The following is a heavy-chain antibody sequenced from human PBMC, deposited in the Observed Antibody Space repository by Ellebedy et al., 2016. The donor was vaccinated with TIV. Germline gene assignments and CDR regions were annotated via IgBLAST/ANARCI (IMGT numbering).Heavy chain of an antibody. D-gene: IGHD2-8*01. Sequence: SETLSLTXTVSGASIRSSDHYWSWLRQPPGKGLEWIGYVHHSGNLYSNSSLKSRLLISVDTSKNEFSLSLRSVSAADSAIYYCARVNGGLFRWFDPWGQGILVTVSS. CDR3: ARVNGGLFRWFDP. CDR2: VHHSGNL. V-gene: IGHV4-30-4*02. CDR1: GASIRSSDHY. J-gene: IGHJ5*02.